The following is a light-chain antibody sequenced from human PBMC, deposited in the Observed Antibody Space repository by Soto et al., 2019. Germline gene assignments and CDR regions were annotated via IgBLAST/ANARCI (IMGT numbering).Light chain of an antibody. CDR1: QSISSY. CDR2: PSS. CDR3: QQSYHIPYT. V-gene: IGKV1-39*01. Sequence: DIQMTQSPTSLSASARDRVIITCRASQSISSYVNWYQQKPGKAPKLLIYPSSRVQSGVPSRFSGSGFGKEFTLTINSLEPDDSATYYCQQSYHIPYTFGQGTNLEIK. J-gene: IGKJ2*01.